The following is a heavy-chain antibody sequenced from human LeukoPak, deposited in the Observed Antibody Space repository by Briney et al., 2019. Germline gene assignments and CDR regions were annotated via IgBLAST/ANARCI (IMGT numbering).Heavy chain of an antibody. CDR1: GFTFSSYA. CDR2: ISYDGSNK. J-gene: IGHJ6*02. V-gene: IGHV3-30-3*01. Sequence: GGSLRLSCAASGFTFSSYAMSWVRQAPGKGLEWVAVISYDGSNKYYADSVKGRFTISRDNSKNTLYLQMNSLRAEDTAVYYCARDRSYYDFWSGYYYYYGMDVWGQGTTVTVSS. CDR3: ARDRSYYDFWSGYYYYYGMDV. D-gene: IGHD3-3*01.